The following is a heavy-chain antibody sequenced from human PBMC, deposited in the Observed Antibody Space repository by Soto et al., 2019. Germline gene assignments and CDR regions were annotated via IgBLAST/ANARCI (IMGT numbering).Heavy chain of an antibody. CDR3: AKDLRLTFGGVIPSGY. D-gene: IGHD3-16*02. CDR2: ISGSGGST. J-gene: IGHJ4*02. CDR1: GFTFSSYA. V-gene: IGHV3-23*01. Sequence: EVQLLESGGDLVQPGGSLRLSCAASGFTFSSYAMSWVRQAPGKGLEWVSAISGSGGSTYYADSVKGRFTISRDNSKNTLYLQMNSLRAEDTAVYYCAKDLRLTFGGVIPSGYWGQGTLVTVSS.